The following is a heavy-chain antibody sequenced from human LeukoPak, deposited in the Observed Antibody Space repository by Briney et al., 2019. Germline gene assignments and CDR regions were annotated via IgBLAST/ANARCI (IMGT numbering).Heavy chain of an antibody. Sequence: ASVKVSCKVSGYTLTELSMHWVRQAPGKGLEWMGGFDPEDGETIYAQKFQGRVTMTEDTSTDTAYMELSSLRSEDTAVHYCATVRLEMECLLYYYWGQGTLVTVSS. CDR2: FDPEDGET. V-gene: IGHV1-24*01. J-gene: IGHJ4*02. CDR1: GYTLTELS. CDR3: ATVRLEMECLLYYY. D-gene: IGHD3-3*01.